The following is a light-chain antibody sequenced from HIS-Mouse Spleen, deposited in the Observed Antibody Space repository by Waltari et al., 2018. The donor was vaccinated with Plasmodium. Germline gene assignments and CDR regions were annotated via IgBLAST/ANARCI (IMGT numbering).Light chain of an antibody. Sequence: EIVITKSPATLSVSQGAKATLSFRASLSVSSNLAWYQQKPGQAPRLLIYGASTRATGIPARFSGSGSGTEFTLTISSMQSEDFAVYYCQQYNNWPRGTFGQGTKVEIK. J-gene: IGKJ1*01. V-gene: IGKV3-15*01. CDR2: GAS. CDR3: QQYNNWPRGT. CDR1: LSVSSN.